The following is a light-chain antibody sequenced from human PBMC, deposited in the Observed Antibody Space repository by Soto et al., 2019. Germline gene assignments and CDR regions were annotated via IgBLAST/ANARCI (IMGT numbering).Light chain of an antibody. J-gene: IGKJ1*01. CDR2: KAS. Sequence: TQMTQSPSTLSASVGDRVTITCRASQSIGTWLAWYQQKPGKAPNLLIYKASSLESGIPSRFSGSGSETEFTLTISSLQPDDFATYYCQQYNRYLTVGRGTKVEIK. CDR3: QQYNRYLT. CDR1: QSIGTW. V-gene: IGKV1-5*03.